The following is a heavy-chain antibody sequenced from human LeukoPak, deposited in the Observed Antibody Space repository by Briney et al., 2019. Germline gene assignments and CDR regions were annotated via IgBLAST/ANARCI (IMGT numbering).Heavy chain of an antibody. CDR3: ARGGIAAPKSAQD. V-gene: IGHV1-69*05. D-gene: IGHD6-13*01. CDR2: IIPIFGTA. J-gene: IGHJ4*02. CDR1: GGTFSSYA. Sequence: ASVKVSCKASGGTFSSYAISWVRQAPGQGLEWMGGIIPIFGTANYAQKFQGRVTITTDESTSTAYMELSSLRSEDTAVYYCARGGIAAPKSAQDWGQGTLVTVSS.